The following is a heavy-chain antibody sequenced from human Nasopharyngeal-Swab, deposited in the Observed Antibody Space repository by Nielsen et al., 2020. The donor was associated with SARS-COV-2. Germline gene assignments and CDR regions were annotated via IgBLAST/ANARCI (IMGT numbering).Heavy chain of an antibody. V-gene: IGHV4-39*07. D-gene: IGHD2-15*01. CDR3: ARSAETRMSEAFDY. CDR2: VHYTGYT. J-gene: IGHJ4*02. Sequence: SETLSLTCTVSGGSISSSGFYWGWIRQPPGKGLEWIGSVHYTGYTHYKSSLKSRVTMSVDTSKNQFSLKLSSVTAADTAVYYCARSAETRMSEAFDYWGQGTLVTVSS. CDR1: GGSISSSGFY.